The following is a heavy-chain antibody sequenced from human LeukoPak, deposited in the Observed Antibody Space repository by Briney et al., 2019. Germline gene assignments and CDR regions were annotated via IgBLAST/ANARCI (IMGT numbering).Heavy chain of an antibody. V-gene: IGHV3-48*01. CDR3: ARDSYDFWSGSEYYFDY. CDR1: GFTFSSYS. CDR2: ISSSSSTI. D-gene: IGHD3-3*01. J-gene: IGHJ4*02. Sequence: GGSLRLSCAASGFTFSSYSMNWVRQAPGKGLEWVSYISSSSSTIYYADSVKGRFTISRDNAKNSLYLQMNSLRAEDTAVYYCARDSYDFWSGSEYYFDYWGQGTLVTVSS.